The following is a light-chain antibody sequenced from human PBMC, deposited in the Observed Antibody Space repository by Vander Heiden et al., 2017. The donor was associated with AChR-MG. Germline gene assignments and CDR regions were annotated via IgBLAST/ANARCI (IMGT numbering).Light chain of an antibody. Sequence: EIVVTQSPGTLSLSPGERATLSCRANQSVSSAFVAWYQQKPGQAHRLLIYGASSRATGIPDRFSGSGSGADFTLTISRLEPQDFGVYYCQQRAFGQGTKLEIK. V-gene: IGKV3-20*01. CDR2: GAS. CDR1: QSVSSAF. CDR3: QQRA. J-gene: IGKJ2*01.